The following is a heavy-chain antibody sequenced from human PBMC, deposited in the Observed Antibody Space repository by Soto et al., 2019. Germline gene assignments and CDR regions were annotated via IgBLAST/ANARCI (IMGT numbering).Heavy chain of an antibody. CDR1: GFDVSNTD. V-gene: IGHV3-66*01. D-gene: IGHD6-13*01. Sequence: GGSLRLSCAASGFDVSNTDMSWVRQAPGKGLEWVSVIYSGGYTNYADSVKGRFIVSRDSPKNTLYLQMNSLRAEDTAVYYCAKDPIAATGLYFDYWGQGSLVTVSS. CDR3: AKDPIAATGLYFDY. J-gene: IGHJ4*02. CDR2: IYSGGYT.